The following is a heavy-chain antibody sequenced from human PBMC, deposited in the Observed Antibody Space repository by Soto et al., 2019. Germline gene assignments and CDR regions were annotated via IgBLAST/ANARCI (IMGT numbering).Heavy chain of an antibody. CDR2: IYYSGST. CDR3: ARECTDSSSSPAYYYYGIDV. Sequence: ASATMSLTWSVAGGSSRSGDCYWSWIRKPPGKGLEWIGYIYYSGSTYYNPSLKSRVTIPVDTSKNQFSLKLSSVTAVDTAVYYCARECTDSSSSPAYYYYGIDVWGQGTTVTVSS. J-gene: IGHJ6*02. V-gene: IGHV4-30-4*01. D-gene: IGHD6-6*01. CDR1: GGSSRSGDCY.